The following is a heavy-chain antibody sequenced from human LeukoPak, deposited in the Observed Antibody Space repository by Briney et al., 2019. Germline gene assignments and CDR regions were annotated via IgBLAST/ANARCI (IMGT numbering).Heavy chain of an antibody. Sequence: GGSLRLSCAASGFTFSTYAMSWVRQAPGEGLGWVSVISGSGGSTYYADSVKGRFTISRDNSKNTLYLQMNSLRAEDTAAYYCVKRGYDSSGYYGYFDYWGQGTLVTVSS. CDR3: VKRGYDSSGYYGYFDY. CDR1: GFTFSTYA. J-gene: IGHJ4*02. CDR2: ISGSGGST. D-gene: IGHD3-22*01. V-gene: IGHV3-23*01.